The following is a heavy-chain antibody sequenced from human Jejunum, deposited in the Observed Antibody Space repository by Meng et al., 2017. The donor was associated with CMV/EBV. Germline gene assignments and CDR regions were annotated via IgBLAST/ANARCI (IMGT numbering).Heavy chain of an antibody. D-gene: IGHD3-10*01. V-gene: IGHV3-23*01. CDR1: LTVRSYA. CDR3: EKDYYVSGSYYDGFPLDY. J-gene: IGHJ4*02. Sequence: LTVRSYAKSSGRQATGKGLEWVSTLTATFDRHYRDSVKRRFNLPRDNSKNTLYLQLSRLRAKDATVYYCEKDYYVSGSYYDGFPLDYWGKGTLVTVSS. CDR2: LTATFDR.